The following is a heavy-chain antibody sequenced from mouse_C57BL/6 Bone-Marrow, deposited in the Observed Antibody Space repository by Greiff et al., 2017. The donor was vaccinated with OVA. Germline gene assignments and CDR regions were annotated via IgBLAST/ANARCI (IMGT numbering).Heavy chain of an antibody. CDR2: IYPGDGDT. CDR3: ARSTYYSNLWFAY. D-gene: IGHD2-5*01. V-gene: IGHV1-82*01. CDR1: GYAFSSSW. J-gene: IGHJ3*01. Sequence: VQLVESGAELVKPGASVKISCKASGYAFSSSWMNWVKQRPGKGLEWIGRIYPGDGDTNYNGKFKGKATLTADKSSSTAYMQLSSLTSEDSAVYFCARSTYYSNLWFAYWGQGTLVTVSA.